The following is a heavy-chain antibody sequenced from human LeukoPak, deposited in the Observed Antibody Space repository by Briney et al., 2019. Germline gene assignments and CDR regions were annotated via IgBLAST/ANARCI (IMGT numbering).Heavy chain of an antibody. D-gene: IGHD1-26*01. V-gene: IGHV1-2*02. CDR1: GYPFTDYY. J-gene: IGHJ4*02. Sequence: RASVKVSCKASGYPFTDYYIHWVRQAPGQGLEWMGWINPHSGGTSYAQKFKGRITMTRDTSINTAYIDLARLRSDDAAVYFCARVNVDGATQVDYWGQGTLVTVSS. CDR3: ARVNVDGATQVDY. CDR2: INPHSGGT.